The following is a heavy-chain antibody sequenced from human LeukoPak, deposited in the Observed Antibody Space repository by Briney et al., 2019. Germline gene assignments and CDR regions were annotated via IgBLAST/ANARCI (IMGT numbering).Heavy chain of an antibody. CDR1: GFTFSSYS. Sequence: PGGSLRLSCAASGFTFSSYSMNWVRQAPGKGLEWVSSISSSSSYIYYADSVKGRFTISRDNAKNSLYLQMNSLRAEDTAVYYCAKPGSGRGIYFDYWGQGTLVTVSS. J-gene: IGHJ4*02. D-gene: IGHD3-10*01. CDR2: ISSSSSYI. V-gene: IGHV3-21*01. CDR3: AKPGSGRGIYFDY.